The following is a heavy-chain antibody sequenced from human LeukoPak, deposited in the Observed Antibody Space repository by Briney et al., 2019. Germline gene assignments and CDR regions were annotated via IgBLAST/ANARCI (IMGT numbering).Heavy chain of an antibody. D-gene: IGHD4-17*01. CDR3: TAQIRQGAFDI. Sequence: PGGSLRLSCAASGSTFSGSAMHWVRQASGKGLEWVGRIRSKANSYATAYAASVKGRFTISRDDSKNTAYLQMNSLKTEDTAVYYCTAQIRQGAFDIWGQGTMVTVSS. CDR2: IRSKANSYAT. CDR1: GSTFSGSA. J-gene: IGHJ3*02. V-gene: IGHV3-73*01.